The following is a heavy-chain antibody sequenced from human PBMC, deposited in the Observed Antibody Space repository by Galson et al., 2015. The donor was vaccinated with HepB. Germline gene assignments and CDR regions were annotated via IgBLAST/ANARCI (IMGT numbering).Heavy chain of an antibody. CDR2: INSDGSST. Sequence: SLRLSCAASGFTFSSYWMHWVRQAPGKGLVWVSRINSDGSSTSYADSVKGRFTISRDNAKNTLYLQMNSLRAEDTAVYYCARAGPYDSSGYYGGSRDYYFDYWGQGTLVTVSS. J-gene: IGHJ4*02. CDR1: GFTFSSYW. V-gene: IGHV3-74*01. D-gene: IGHD3-22*01. CDR3: ARAGPYDSSGYYGGSRDYYFDY.